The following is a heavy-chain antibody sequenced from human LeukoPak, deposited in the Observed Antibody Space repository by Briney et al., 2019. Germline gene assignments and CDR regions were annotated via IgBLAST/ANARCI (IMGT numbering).Heavy chain of an antibody. J-gene: IGHJ4*02. CDR3: ARDGYNFGAFDY. D-gene: IGHD5-24*01. CDR2: ISSSSTI. Sequence: PGGSLRLSCAASGFTFSSYSMNWVRQAPGKGLEWVSYISSSSTIYYADSVKGRFTISRDNAKNSLYLQMNSLRAEDTAVYYCARDGYNFGAFDYWGQGTLVTVSS. CDR1: GFTFSSYS. V-gene: IGHV3-48*01.